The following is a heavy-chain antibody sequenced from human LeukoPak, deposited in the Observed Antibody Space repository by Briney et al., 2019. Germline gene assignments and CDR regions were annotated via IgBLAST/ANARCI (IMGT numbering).Heavy chain of an antibody. CDR1: GFTFSSYW. Sequence: GGSLRLSCAASGFTFSSYWMSWVRQAPGKGLEWVANIKQDGSEQYYVDSVKGRFTISRDSAKNSLYLQMNSLRAEDTAVYYCARGGRSTYFDWSPDYWGQGTLVTVSS. CDR2: IKQDGSEQ. CDR3: ARGGRSTYFDWSPDY. V-gene: IGHV3-7*01. D-gene: IGHD3-9*01. J-gene: IGHJ4*02.